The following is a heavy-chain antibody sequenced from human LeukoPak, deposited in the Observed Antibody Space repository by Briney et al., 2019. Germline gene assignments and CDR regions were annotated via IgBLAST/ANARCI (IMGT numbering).Heavy chain of an antibody. V-gene: IGHV3-53*01. J-gene: IGHJ4*02. CDR1: GFTVSSNY. D-gene: IGHD4-17*01. Sequence: GGSLRLSCAASGFTVSSNYMSWVRQAPGKGLEWVSVIYSGGSTYYADSVKGRFTISRDNSKNTLYLQMNSLRAEDTAVYYCARSDYEGAFDYWGQGTLVIVSS. CDR2: IYSGGST. CDR3: ARSDYEGAFDY.